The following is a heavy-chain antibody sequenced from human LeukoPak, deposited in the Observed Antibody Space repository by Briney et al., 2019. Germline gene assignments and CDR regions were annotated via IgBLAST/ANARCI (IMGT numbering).Heavy chain of an antibody. CDR2: IFYTGGA. V-gene: IGHV4-59*01. Sequence: SETLSLTCTVSSGSFSSYYWSWIRQSPGKGLEWIGHIFYTGGANYNPSLKGRVTLSVDTSKKQFSLKLTSVTAADTAVYYCARDYGNRGFDPWGQGTLVTVSS. CDR1: SGSFSSYY. J-gene: IGHJ5*02. D-gene: IGHD1-14*01. CDR3: ARDYGNRGFDP.